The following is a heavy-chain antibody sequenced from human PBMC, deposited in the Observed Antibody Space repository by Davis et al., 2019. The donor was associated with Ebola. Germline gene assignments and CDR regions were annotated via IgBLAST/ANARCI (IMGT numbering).Heavy chain of an antibody. CDR2: ISGSDGST. CDR1: GFTFSPYA. D-gene: IGHD2-2*01. J-gene: IGHJ4*02. V-gene: IGHV3-23*01. CDR3: ARDNRYYCGRTSCQIFDY. Sequence: PGGSLRLSCAASGFTFSPYAMNWVRQAPGKGLEWVSTISGSDGSTHYADSVKDRFTISRDNSRNTLYLQMSSLRAEDTAVYYCARDNRYYCGRTSCQIFDYWGQGALVIVSS.